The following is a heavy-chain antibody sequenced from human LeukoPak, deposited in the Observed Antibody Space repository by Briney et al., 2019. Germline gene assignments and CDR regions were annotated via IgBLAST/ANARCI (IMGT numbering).Heavy chain of an antibody. CDR3: AKHTHYDILTGYENDY. D-gene: IGHD3-9*01. CDR2: ISGSGGST. CDR1: GFTFSSHP. Sequence: GGSLRLSCAASGFTFSSHPMSWVRQAPGKGLEWVSAISGSGGSTYYADSVKGRFAISRDNSKNTLYLQMNSLRAEDTAVYYCAKHTHYDILTGYENDYWGQGTLVTVSS. V-gene: IGHV3-23*01. J-gene: IGHJ4*02.